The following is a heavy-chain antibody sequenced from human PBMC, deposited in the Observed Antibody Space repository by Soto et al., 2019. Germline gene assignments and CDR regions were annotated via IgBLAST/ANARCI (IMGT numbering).Heavy chain of an antibody. CDR2: VSSDGNGK. Sequence: GGSLRLSCAASGLTFRMFAFSWVRHTPGKGLEWVSTVSSDGNGKYYADSVRGRFTISRDNINHTVTLELNSLRPDDTATSFCEGTKWLLQAWSDTWGQGTLVTVSS. V-gene: IGHV3-23*01. CDR3: EGTKWLLQAWSDT. J-gene: IGHJ5*02. D-gene: IGHD6-19*01. CDR1: GLTFRMFA.